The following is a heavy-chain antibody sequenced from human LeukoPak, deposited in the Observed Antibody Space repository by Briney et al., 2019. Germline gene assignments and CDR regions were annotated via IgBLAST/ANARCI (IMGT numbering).Heavy chain of an antibody. Sequence: SETLSLTCTVSGGSISSYYWSGIRQPPGKGLEWIGYIYYSGSTNYNPSLKSRVTISVDTSKNQFSLKLSSVTAADTAVYYCARRHSYGLKAFDIWGQGTMVTVSS. CDR2: IYYSGST. D-gene: IGHD5-18*01. J-gene: IGHJ3*02. CDR1: GGSISSYY. CDR3: ARRHSYGLKAFDI. V-gene: IGHV4-59*08.